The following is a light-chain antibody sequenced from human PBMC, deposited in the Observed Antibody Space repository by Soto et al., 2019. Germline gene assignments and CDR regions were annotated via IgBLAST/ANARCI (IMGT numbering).Light chain of an antibody. CDR3: QQYGSSP. V-gene: IGKV3-20*01. Sequence: EILMTPSPATLSVSPGEGATLSCRASQSVSSYLAWYQQKPGQAPRLLIYGASSRATGIPDRFSGSGSGTDFTLTISRLEPEDFAVYYCQQYGSSPFGQGTRLEIK. CDR2: GAS. CDR1: QSVSSY. J-gene: IGKJ5*01.